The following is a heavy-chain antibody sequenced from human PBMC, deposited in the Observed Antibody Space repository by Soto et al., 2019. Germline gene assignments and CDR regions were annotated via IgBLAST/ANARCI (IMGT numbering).Heavy chain of an antibody. CDR3: ARSSPVVTAP. CDR1: GGSISSGGYY. V-gene: IGHV4-31*03. CDR2: IYYSGST. Sequence: QVQLQESGPGLVKPSQTLSLTCTVSGGSISSGGYYWSWIRQPPGKGLEWIGYIYYSGSTYYNPSLTSRITISVDTSKNQFSLKLSSVTAADTAVYYCARSSPVVTAPWGQGTLVTVAS. D-gene: IGHD2-21*02. J-gene: IGHJ5*02.